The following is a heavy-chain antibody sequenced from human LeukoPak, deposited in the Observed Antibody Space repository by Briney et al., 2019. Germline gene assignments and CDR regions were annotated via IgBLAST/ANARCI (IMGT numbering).Heavy chain of an antibody. V-gene: IGHV4-34*01. CDR1: GGSFSGYY. CDR3: ASGARFSGYYTYFDY. Sequence: SETLSLTCAVYGGSFSGYYWSWIRQPPGKGLEWIGEINHSGSTNYNPSLKSRVTISVDTSKNQFSLKLSSVTAADTAVYYCASGARFSGYYTYFDYRGQGTLVTVSS. J-gene: IGHJ4*02. D-gene: IGHD3-22*01. CDR2: INHSGST.